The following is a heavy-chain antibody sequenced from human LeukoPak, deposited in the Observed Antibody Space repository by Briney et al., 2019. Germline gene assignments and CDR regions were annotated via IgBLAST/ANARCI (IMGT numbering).Heavy chain of an antibody. CDR2: ISGSGGST. Sequence: GGSLRLSCAASGFAFSSYAMSRVRQAPGKGLEWVSAISGSGGSTYYADSVKGRFTISRDNPKNTLYLHMSSLRAEDTAVYYCARDLGRGSYVDYWGQGSLVTVSS. V-gene: IGHV3-23*01. D-gene: IGHD3-16*01. J-gene: IGHJ4*02. CDR3: ARDLGRGSYVDY. CDR1: GFAFSSYA.